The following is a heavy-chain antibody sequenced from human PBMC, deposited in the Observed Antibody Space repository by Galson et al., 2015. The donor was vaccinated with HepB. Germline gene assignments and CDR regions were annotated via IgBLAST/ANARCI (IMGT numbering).Heavy chain of an antibody. V-gene: IGHV3-15*01. J-gene: IGHJ4*01. D-gene: IGHD3-9*01. Sequence: SLRLSCAASGFTFSNAWMSWVRQAPGNGLEWVGRIKSKTDGGATEYAAPVKGRFTISRDESKNRLYLQMNSLKTEDTAVYYCTTYRYYDILTGYRIFDYWGQGTLVTVSS. CDR2: IKSKTDGGAT. CDR3: TTYRYYDILTGYRIFDY. CDR1: GFTFSNAW.